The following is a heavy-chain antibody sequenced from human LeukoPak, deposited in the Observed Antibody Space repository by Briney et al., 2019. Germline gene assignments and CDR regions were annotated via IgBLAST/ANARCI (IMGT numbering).Heavy chain of an antibody. CDR3: AGGGVDDILTGYPSIDY. CDR1: GGSISSYY. CDR2: IYYSGST. V-gene: IGHV4-59*01. D-gene: IGHD3-9*01. Sequence: SETLSLTCTVSGGSISSYYWSWIRQPPGKGLEWIGYIYYSGSTNYNPSLKSRVTISVDTSKNQFSLKLSSVTAADTAVYYCAGGGVDDILTGYPSIDYWGQGTLVTVSS. J-gene: IGHJ4*02.